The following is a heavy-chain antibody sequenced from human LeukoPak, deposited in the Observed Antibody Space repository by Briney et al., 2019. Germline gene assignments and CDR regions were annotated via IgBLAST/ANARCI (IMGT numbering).Heavy chain of an antibody. V-gene: IGHV3-23*01. J-gene: IGHJ1*01. CDR1: GFTFSNYA. D-gene: IGHD4-17*01. CDR2: ISGNSDRT. CDR3: AKGHGDYVPAEYLQH. Sequence: GGSLRLPCAGSGFTFSNYAMTWVRQAPGKGLEWVSSISGNSDRTYHADSVKGRFTISRDNSKNTVTLQMNSLRAEDTAVYSCAKGHGDYVPAEYLQHWGQGSLVTVSS.